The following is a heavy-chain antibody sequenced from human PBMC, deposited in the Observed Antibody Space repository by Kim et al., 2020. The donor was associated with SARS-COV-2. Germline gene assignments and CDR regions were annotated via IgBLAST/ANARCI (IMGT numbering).Heavy chain of an antibody. CDR1: GYSFTSYW. CDR3: ARQSSGWPLNYYYYYGMDV. D-gene: IGHD6-19*01. Sequence: GESLKISCKGSGYSFTSYWIGWVRQMPGKGLEWMGIIYPGDSDTRYSPSFQGQVTISADKSISTAYLQWSSLKASDTAMYYCARQSSGWPLNYYYYYGMDVWGQGTTVTVSS. J-gene: IGHJ6*02. CDR2: IYPGDSDT. V-gene: IGHV5-51*01.